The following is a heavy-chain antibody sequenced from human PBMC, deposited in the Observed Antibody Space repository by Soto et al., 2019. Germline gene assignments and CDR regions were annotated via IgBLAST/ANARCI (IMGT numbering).Heavy chain of an antibody. CDR1: GGTFSSYA. CDR3: TRARGSGTPYYYYYYGMDV. D-gene: IGHD1-1*01. Sequence: SVKVSCKASGGTFSSYAISWVRQAPGQGLEWMGGIIPIFGTANYAQKFQGTVTITADESTSTAYMELSSLRSEDTAVYYCTRARGSGTPYYYYYYGMDVWGQGTTVTVSS. CDR2: IIPIFGTA. J-gene: IGHJ6*02. V-gene: IGHV1-69*13.